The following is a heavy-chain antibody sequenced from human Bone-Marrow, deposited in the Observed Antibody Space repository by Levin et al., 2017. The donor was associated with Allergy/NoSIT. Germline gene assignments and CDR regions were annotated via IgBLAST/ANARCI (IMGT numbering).Heavy chain of an antibody. D-gene: IGHD3-16*01. CDR2: VRGKSNSYAT. CDR3: TRPRGTRWTEEY. CDR1: GFTFSASA. J-gene: IGHJ4*02. Sequence: GGSLRLSCAASGFTFSASAIHWVRQASGKGLEWVGRVRGKSNSYATAYAASVRGRFIISRDDSENTAYLQMDSLKIEDTAVYYCTRPRGTRWTEEYWGQGTLVTVSS. V-gene: IGHV3-73*01.